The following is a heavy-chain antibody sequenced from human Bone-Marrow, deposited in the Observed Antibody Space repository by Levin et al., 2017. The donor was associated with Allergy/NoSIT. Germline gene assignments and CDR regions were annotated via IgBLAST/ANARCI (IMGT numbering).Heavy chain of an antibody. V-gene: IGHV4-4*07. CDR2: VYSTGRT. CDR3: VRDYDRAAFDV. CDR1: GGSISGYY. Sequence: PGGSLRLSCSVSGGSISGYYWSWIRQPAGDELEWIGRVYSTGRTNYNPSLKSRLTMSVDTSKNQFSLNLRSLTAADTAIYYCVRDYDRAAFDVWGQGTMVTVSS. J-gene: IGHJ3*01. D-gene: IGHD3-22*01.